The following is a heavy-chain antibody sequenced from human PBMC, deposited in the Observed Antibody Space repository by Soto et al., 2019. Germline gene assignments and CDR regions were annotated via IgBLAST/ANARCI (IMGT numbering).Heavy chain of an antibody. CDR3: ARGGLAARKGRWFDP. D-gene: IGHD6-6*01. CDR1: GDCIISYY. J-gene: IGHJ5*02. Sequence: SETLYLTCIVSGDCIISYYWGWIRQPPGKGLEWIGYIHYSGSTNYKPSLKSRVTISVDTPKDQFSLKVNSMTAADTAVYYCARGGLAARKGRWFDPWGQGTLVTAPQ. V-gene: IGHV4-59*01. CDR2: IHYSGST.